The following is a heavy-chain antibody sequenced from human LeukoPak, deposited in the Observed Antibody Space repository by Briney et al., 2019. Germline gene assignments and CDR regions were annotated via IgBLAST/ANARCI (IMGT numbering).Heavy chain of an antibody. CDR1: GGSFSGYY. CDR2: INHSGST. D-gene: IGHD5-18*01. Sequence: PSETLSLTCAVYGGSFSGYYRSWIRQPPGKGLEWIGEINHSGSTNYNPSLKSRVTISVDTSKNQFSLKLSSVTAADTAVYYCASSSAMVKWGFDYWGQGTLVTVSS. J-gene: IGHJ4*02. CDR3: ASSSAMVKWGFDY. V-gene: IGHV4-34*01.